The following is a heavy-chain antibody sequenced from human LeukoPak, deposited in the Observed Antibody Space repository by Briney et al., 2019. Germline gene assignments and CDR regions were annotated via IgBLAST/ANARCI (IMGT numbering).Heavy chain of an antibody. CDR1: GYTFTSYG. Sequence: GASVKVSCKASGYTFTSYGISWVRQAPGQGLEWMGWISAYNGNTNYAQKLQGRVTMTTDTSTSTAYMELRSLRSDDTAVYYCARDRGYGSGSYYNPGNGFDPWGQGTLVTVSS. CDR3: ARDRGYGSGSYYNPGNGFDP. D-gene: IGHD3-10*01. V-gene: IGHV1-18*01. CDR2: ISAYNGNT. J-gene: IGHJ5*02.